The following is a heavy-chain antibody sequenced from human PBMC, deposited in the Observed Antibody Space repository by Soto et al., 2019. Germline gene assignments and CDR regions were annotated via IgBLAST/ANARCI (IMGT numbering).Heavy chain of an antibody. CDR3: AREEVTGRNLDY. V-gene: IGHV4-31*03. J-gene: IGHJ4*02. CDR2: IYYSGST. D-gene: IGHD2-21*02. CDR1: GGSISSGGYY. Sequence: QVQLQESGPGLVKPSQTLSLTCTVSGGSISSGGYYWSWIRQHPGKGLEWIGYIYYSGSTYYNPSLTSRVTISVDTSKNQFSVKLSSVTAADTAVYYCAREEVTGRNLDYWGQGTLVTVSS.